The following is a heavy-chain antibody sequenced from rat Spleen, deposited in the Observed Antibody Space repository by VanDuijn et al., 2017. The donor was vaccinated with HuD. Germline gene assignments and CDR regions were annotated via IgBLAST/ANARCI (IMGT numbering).Heavy chain of an antibody. Sequence: EVQLVESGGGLVQPGRSMKLSCAASGFTFSDYYMAWVRQAPKKGLEWVASIGYEGGNTYYGDSVKGRFTISRDNAKNTLYLQMNSLRSEDTATYYCARQYYGYTDWGQGTLVTVSS. CDR2: IGYEGGNT. D-gene: IGHD1-9*01. V-gene: IGHV5-22*01. CDR3: ARQYYGYTD. CDR1: GFTFSDYY. J-gene: IGHJ3*01.